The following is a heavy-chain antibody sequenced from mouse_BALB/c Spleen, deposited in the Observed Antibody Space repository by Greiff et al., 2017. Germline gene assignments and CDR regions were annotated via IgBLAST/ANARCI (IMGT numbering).Heavy chain of an antibody. V-gene: IGHV1-69*01. J-gene: IGHJ2*01. CDR3: ARGATDYFDY. Sequence: VQLQQPGAELVMPGASVKMSCKASGYTFTDYWMHWVKQRPGQGLEWIGAIDTSDSYTSYNQKFKGKATLTVDESSSTAYMQLSSLTSEDSAVYYCARGATDYFDYWGQGTTLTVSS. CDR1: GYTFTDYW. CDR2: IDTSDSYT. D-gene: IGHD3-1*01.